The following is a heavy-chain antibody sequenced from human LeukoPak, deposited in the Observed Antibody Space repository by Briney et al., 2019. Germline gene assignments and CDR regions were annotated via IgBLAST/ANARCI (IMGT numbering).Heavy chain of an antibody. D-gene: IGHD3-16*01. Sequence: PGGSLRLSCAASGFTFSSHWMHWVRQVPGKGLVWVSRINSDGSSTSYADSVKGRFTISRDNAKNTLYLQMNSLRAEDTAVYYCARRGSGGAGLDYWGQGTLVTVSS. CDR1: GFTFSSHW. J-gene: IGHJ4*02. V-gene: IGHV3-74*01. CDR3: ARRGSGGAGLDY. CDR2: INSDGSST.